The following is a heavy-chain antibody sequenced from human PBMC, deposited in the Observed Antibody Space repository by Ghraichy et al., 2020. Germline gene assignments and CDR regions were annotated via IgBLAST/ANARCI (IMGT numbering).Heavy chain of an antibody. CDR3: AGSGCWLLHN. Sequence: GESLNISCAASGSFFSSYFMSWVRQAPGKGLEWVANINQDESEKNYVDSVRGRFTISRDNAKNSLYLQMHSLRAEDTAVYYCAGSGCWLLHNWGQGTLVTVSS. CDR2: INQDESEK. D-gene: IGHD6-19*01. J-gene: IGHJ4*02. V-gene: IGHV3-7*03. CDR1: GSFFSSYF.